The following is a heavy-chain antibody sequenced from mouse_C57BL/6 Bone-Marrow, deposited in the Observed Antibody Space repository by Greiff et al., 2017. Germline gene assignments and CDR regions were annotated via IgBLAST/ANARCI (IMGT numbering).Heavy chain of an antibody. D-gene: IGHD1-1*01. CDR3: ARVPYYYGSSYWYFDV. V-gene: IGHV1-39*01. CDR1: GYSFTDSN. Sequence: VQLQQSGPELVKPGASVKISCKASGYSFTDSNLNWVKQRNGKSLEWIGVINPKYGTTSYNQKFKGKATLTVDHSSSTAYMQLNSLTSEDSAVEDCARVPYYYGSSYWYFDVWGTGTTVTVSS. J-gene: IGHJ1*03. CDR2: INPKYGTT.